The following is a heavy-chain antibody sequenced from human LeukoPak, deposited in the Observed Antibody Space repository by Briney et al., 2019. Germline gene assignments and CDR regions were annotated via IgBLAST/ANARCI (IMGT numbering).Heavy chain of an antibody. J-gene: IGHJ4*02. V-gene: IGHV1-18*01. D-gene: IGHD2-2*01. CDR3: ARDKFERIYCSSTSCYPFDY. CDR1: GYTFTSYG. Sequence: GASVKVSCKASGYTFTSYGISWVRQAPGQGLEWMGWISAYNGNTNYAQKLQGRVTMTTDTSTSTAYMELRSLRSDDPAVYYCARDKFERIYCSSTSCYPFDYWGQGTLVTVSS. CDR2: ISAYNGNT.